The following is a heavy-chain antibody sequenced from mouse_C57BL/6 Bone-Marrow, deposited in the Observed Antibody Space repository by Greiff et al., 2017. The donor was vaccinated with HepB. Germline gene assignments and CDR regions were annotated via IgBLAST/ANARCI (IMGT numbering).Heavy chain of an antibody. V-gene: IGHV1-4*01. D-gene: IGHD1-1*01. CDR1: GYTFTSYT. J-gene: IGHJ1*03. CDR2: INPSSGYT. CDR3: ARSSMTTVVGPSYWYFDV. Sequence: QVQLQQSGAELARPGASVKMSCKASGYTFTSYTLHWVKQRPGQGLEWIGYINPSSGYTKYNQKFKDKATLTAAKSSSTAYMQLSSLTSEDSAVYYCARSSMTTVVGPSYWYFDVWGTGTTVTVSS.